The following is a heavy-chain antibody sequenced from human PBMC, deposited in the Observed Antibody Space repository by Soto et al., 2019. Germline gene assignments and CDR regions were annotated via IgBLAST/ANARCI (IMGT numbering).Heavy chain of an antibody. V-gene: IGHV3-74*01. D-gene: IGHD1-26*01. CDR1: GFTFIGYW. CDR2: INNDGSDT. Sequence: EVQLVESGGGLVQPGGSLRLSCAASGFTFIGYWMHWVRQGPGKGLVWVSRINNDGSDTTYADSVKGRFTISRDNAKNMLYLQMNSLRFDDTAVYYCARDESMVRERWFDPWGQGTLVTVSS. J-gene: IGHJ5*02. CDR3: ARDESMVRERWFDP.